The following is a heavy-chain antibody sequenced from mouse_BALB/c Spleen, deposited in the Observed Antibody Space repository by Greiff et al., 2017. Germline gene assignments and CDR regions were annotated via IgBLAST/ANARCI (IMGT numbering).Heavy chain of an antibody. V-gene: IGHV1S81*02. Sequence: QVQLQQPGAELVKPGASVKLSCKASGYTFTSYYMYWVKQRPGQGLEWIGGINPSNGGTNFNEKFKSKATLTVDKSSSTAYMQLSSLTSEDSAVYYCTRGPRQLGYAMDYWGQGTSVTVSS. CDR1: GYTFTSYY. J-gene: IGHJ4*01. D-gene: IGHD3-2*01. CDR2: INPSNGGT. CDR3: TRGPRQLGYAMDY.